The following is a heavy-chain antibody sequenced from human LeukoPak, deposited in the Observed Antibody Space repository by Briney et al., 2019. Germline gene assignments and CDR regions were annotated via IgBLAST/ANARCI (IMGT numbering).Heavy chain of an antibody. CDR1: GFTFSSYA. CDR2: ISGSGDST. CDR3: ARDRLQLYFDY. Sequence: PGGSLRLSCAASGFTFSSYAMNWVRQAPGKGLEWVSVISGSGDSTNYADSVKGRFTISRDNSKNTLYLQMNSLRAEDTAVYFCARDRLQLYFDYWGQGTLVTVSS. V-gene: IGHV3-23*01. J-gene: IGHJ4*02. D-gene: IGHD1-1*01.